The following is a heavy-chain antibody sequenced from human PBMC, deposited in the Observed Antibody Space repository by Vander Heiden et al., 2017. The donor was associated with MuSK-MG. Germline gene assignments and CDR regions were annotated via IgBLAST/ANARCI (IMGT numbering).Heavy chain of an antibody. J-gene: IGHJ3*02. V-gene: IGHV3-48*03. Sequence: EVQLVESGGGLVQPGGSLRLSCAASGFTFSSYELNWVRQAPGKGLEWVSYISSSGSTIYYADPVKGRFTISRDNAKNSLYLQMNSLRAEDTAVYYCARDEGAYCSSTSCWDAFDIWCEGTMVTLSS. D-gene: IGHD2-2*01. CDR3: ARDEGAYCSSTSCWDAFDI. CDR1: GFTFSSYE. CDR2: ISSSGSTI.